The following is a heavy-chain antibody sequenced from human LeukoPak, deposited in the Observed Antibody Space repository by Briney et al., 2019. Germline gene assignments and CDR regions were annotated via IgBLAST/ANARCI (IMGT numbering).Heavy chain of an antibody. J-gene: IGHJ6*03. V-gene: IGHV3-11*04. D-gene: IGHD6-19*01. CDR1: AFTFSDYF. Sequence: GGSLRLSCAASAFTFSDYFMSWIRQAPGKGLEWVSYISGRGSTTYYADSVKGRFTISRDNAKNSLYLQMTSLRAEDTAVYYCARVATAVANYYMDVWGKGTTVTVSS. CDR2: ISGRGSTT. CDR3: ARVATAVANYYMDV.